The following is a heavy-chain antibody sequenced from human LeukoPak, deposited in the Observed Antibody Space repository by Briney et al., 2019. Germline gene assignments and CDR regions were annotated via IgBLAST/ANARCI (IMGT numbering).Heavy chain of an antibody. CDR1: GYTFTGYY. D-gene: IGHD2-15*01. CDR3: ARGRDVVVASHFDY. J-gene: IGHJ4*02. Sequence: SVKVSCKASGYTFTGYYMHWVRQAPGQGLEWMGGIIPIFGTANYAQKFQGRVTITADKSTSTAYMELSSLRSEDTAVYYCARGRDVVVASHFDYWGQETLVTVSS. CDR2: IIPIFGTA. V-gene: IGHV1-69*06.